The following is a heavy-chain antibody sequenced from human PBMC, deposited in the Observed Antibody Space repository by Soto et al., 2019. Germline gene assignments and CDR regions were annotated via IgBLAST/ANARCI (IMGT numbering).Heavy chain of an antibody. J-gene: IGHJ6*02. CDR1: GGSISSSNW. CDR2: IYHSGST. CDR3: ARDGSGGARAYYYYGMDV. V-gene: IGHV4-4*02. Sequence: PSETLSLTCAVSGGSISSSNWWSWVRQPPGKGLEWIGEIYHSGSTNYNPSLKSRVTISVDKSKNQFSLKLSSVTAADTAVYYCARDGSGGARAYYYYGMDVWGQGTTVTVSS. D-gene: IGHD1-26*01.